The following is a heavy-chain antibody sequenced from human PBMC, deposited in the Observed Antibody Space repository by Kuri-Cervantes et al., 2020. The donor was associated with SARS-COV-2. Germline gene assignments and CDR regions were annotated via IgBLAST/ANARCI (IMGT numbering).Heavy chain of an antibody. D-gene: IGHD6-19*01. CDR2: IYYSGST. Sequence: ESLKISCTVSGGSISSYYWSWIRQPPGKGLEWIGYIYYSGSTNYNPSLKSRVTISVDTSKNQFSLNLTSVTAADTAVYYCARDGAVAGTWFDPWGQGTLVTVSS. J-gene: IGHJ5*02. CDR1: GGSISSYY. V-gene: IGHV4-59*01. CDR3: ARDGAVAGTWFDP.